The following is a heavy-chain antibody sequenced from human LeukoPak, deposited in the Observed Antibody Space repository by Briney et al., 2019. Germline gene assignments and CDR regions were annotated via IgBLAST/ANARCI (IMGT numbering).Heavy chain of an antibody. CDR1: GYTFTSYG. D-gene: IGHD6-6*01. CDR3: ARGKIAARRGSWFDP. J-gene: IGHJ5*02. CDR2: MNPNSGNT. Sequence: ASVKVSCKTSGYTFTSYGINWVRQATGQGLEWMGWMNPNSGNTGYAQKFQGRVTITRNTSISTAYMELSSLRSEDTALYYCARGKIAARRGSWFDPWGQGTLVTVSS. V-gene: IGHV1-8*01.